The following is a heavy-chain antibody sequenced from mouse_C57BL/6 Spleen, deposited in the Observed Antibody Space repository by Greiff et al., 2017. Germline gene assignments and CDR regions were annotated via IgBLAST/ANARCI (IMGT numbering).Heavy chain of an antibody. Sequence: VHVKQSGTVLARPGASVKMSCKTSGYTFTSYWMHWVKQRPGQGLEWIGAIYPGNSDTSYNQKFKGKAKLTAVTSASTAYMELSSLTNEDSAVYYCTGYYGSSYLAWFAYWGQGTLVTVSA. D-gene: IGHD1-1*01. J-gene: IGHJ3*01. V-gene: IGHV1-5*01. CDR3: TGYYGSSYLAWFAY. CDR1: GYTFTSYW. CDR2: IYPGNSDT.